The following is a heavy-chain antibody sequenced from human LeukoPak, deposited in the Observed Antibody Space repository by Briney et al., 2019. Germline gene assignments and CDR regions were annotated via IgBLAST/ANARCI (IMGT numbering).Heavy chain of an antibody. D-gene: IGHD3-9*01. CDR1: GFTFSSYG. V-gene: IGHV3-30*02. CDR3: ATGRYFATMDV. J-gene: IGHJ6*03. CDR2: IRHDGSNK. Sequence: GGSLRLSCAASGFTFSSYGMHWVRQAPGKGLEWVAFIRHDGSNKYYADAVKGRFTISRDNAKNTLYLQMNTLRAEDTAVYYCATGRYFATMDVWGKGTTVTISS.